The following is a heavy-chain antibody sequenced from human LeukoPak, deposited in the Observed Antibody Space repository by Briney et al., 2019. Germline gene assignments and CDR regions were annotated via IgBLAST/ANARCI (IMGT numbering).Heavy chain of an antibody. J-gene: IGHJ4*02. CDR1: VYTFTSYV. CDR2: SNAGNSDT. CDR3: ATAYNYYDSSGYSLGYYFDY. D-gene: IGHD3-22*01. V-gene: IGHV1-3*02. Sequence: GASVNVSCKASVYTFTSYVMHWVRQAPGQRLEWMGWSNAGNSDTKYSEEFLGRDTITRDRSASTAYMELSRMRSEDIAVYSCATAYNYYDSSGYSLGYYFDYWGQGTLVTVSS.